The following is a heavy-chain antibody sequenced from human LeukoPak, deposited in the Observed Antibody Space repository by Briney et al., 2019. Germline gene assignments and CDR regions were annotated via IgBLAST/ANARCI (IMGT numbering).Heavy chain of an antibody. V-gene: IGHV3-23*01. CDR2: ISGSGGST. Sequence: PGGSLRLSCAASGYTFGDYGMSWVRQAPGKGLEWVSAISGSGGSTYYADSVKGRFTISRDNSKNTLYLQMNSLRAEDTAVYYCAKDSGSYFGPNDAFDIWGQGAMVTVSS. CDR3: AKDSGSYFGPNDAFDI. D-gene: IGHD1-26*01. J-gene: IGHJ3*02. CDR1: GYTFGDYG.